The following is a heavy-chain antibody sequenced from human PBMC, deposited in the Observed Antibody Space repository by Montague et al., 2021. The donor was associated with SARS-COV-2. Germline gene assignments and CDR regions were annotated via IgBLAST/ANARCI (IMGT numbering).Heavy chain of an antibody. Sequence: SETLSLTCTVSVGSISSNNCYWGWIRQPPGKALEWIGSIYYSGSTYYNPSLKSRVTMSVDMSENQFSLKLSSVTAADTAVYYCARDGFYYDRSGPSNFDYWGQGTLVTVSS. CDR3: ARDGFYYDRSGPSNFDY. D-gene: IGHD3-22*01. J-gene: IGHJ4*02. CDR1: VGSISSNNCY. CDR2: IYYSGST. V-gene: IGHV4-39*07.